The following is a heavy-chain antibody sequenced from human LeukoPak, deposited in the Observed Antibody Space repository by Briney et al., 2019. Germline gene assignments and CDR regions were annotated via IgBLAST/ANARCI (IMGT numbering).Heavy chain of an antibody. J-gene: IGHJ4*03. CDR2: IYPDDSDT. D-gene: IGHD2-15*01. CDR3: TRPSQACSTGSCYVVS. CDR1: GYTFRSYW. Sequence: GESLKISCEGSGYTFRSYWIGWVRQMPGKDLEWMGMIYPDDSDTRYSPSFQGQVTSSADLSLNTAYLQWISLEASDTAIYYCTRPSQACSTGSCYVVSWGQGNPVTVSS. V-gene: IGHV5-51*01.